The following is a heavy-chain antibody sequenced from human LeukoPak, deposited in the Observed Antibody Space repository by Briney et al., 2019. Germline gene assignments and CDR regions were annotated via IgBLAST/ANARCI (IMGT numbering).Heavy chain of an antibody. J-gene: IGHJ6*02. V-gene: IGHV1-46*01. CDR3: ARTRVDTAMVRRDYYYYYGMDV. Sequence: GASVKVSCKASGYTFSSYYMHWVRQAPGQGLEWVGLINPTGDSTNYAQNFRGRVTMTRDTSTSTVYMDLSSLRSEDTAVYYCARTRVDTAMVRRDYYYYYGMDVWGQGTTVTVSS. CDR2: INPTGDST. CDR1: GYTFSSYY. D-gene: IGHD5-18*01.